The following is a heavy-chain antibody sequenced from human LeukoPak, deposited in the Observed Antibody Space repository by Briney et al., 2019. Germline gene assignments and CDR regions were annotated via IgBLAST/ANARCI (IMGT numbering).Heavy chain of an antibody. V-gene: IGHV4-61*02. CDR3: ARGPYSYDSSGAFDI. Sequence: SETLSLTCTVSGDSISSGDYYWSWLRQPAGKGLEWIGRISSSGSTNYNPSLKSRVTISVDTSKNQFSLKLSSVTAADTAVYFCARGPYSYDSSGAFDIWGQGTLVTVSS. CDR2: ISSSGST. CDR1: GDSISSGDYY. D-gene: IGHD3-22*01. J-gene: IGHJ4*02.